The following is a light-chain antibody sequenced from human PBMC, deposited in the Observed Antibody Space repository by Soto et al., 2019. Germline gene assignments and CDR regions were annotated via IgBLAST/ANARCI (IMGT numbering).Light chain of an antibody. CDR1: QGLNTN. Sequence: IQFTQSPSSLSASVGDRVTITCRASQGLNTNLAWYQQKPGKAPNLLIYGASTLQKGVPSRFSGNGSGTDFTLTISSLQPEDLATYYCQQSNKYFTFGPGTKVDIK. CDR3: QQSNKYFT. J-gene: IGKJ3*01. CDR2: GAS. V-gene: IGKV1-9*01.